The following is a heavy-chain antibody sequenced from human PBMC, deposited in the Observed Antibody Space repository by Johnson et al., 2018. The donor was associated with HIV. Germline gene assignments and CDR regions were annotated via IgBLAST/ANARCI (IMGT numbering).Heavy chain of an antibody. CDR1: GFTFSNYA. J-gene: IGHJ3*02. CDR2: ISGGGGGST. CDR3: ASSSRASFIMITFGGDAFDI. D-gene: IGHD3-16*01. V-gene: IGHV3-23*04. Sequence: VQLVESGGGLVQPGGSLRVSCATSGFTFSNYAMNWVRQAPGKGLEWVSAISGGGGGSTHYADSVKGRFTISRDNSKNTLYLQMNSLRAEDTAVYYCASSSRASFIMITFGGDAFDIWGQGTMVTVSS.